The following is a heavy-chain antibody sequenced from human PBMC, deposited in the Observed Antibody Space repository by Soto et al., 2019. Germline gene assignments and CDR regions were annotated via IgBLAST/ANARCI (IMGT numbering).Heavy chain of an antibody. CDR1: GFTFSSYG. J-gene: IGHJ4*02. Sequence: GGSLRLSCAASGFTFSSYGMHWVRQAPGKGLEWVAVIWYDGSNKYYADSVKGRFTISRDNSKNTLYLQMNSLRAEDTAVYYCAKDGGTAMDLDYWGQGTLVTVSS. V-gene: IGHV3-33*06. CDR2: IWYDGSNK. D-gene: IGHD5-18*01. CDR3: AKDGGTAMDLDY.